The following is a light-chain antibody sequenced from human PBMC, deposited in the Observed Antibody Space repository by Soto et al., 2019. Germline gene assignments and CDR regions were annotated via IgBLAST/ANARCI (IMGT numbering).Light chain of an antibody. Sequence: QSALTQPASVSGSPGQSITIYCTGTSGDVGGYKFVSWYQQHPGKAPKLMIYEVSNRPSGVSSRFSGSKSGNTAYLSISGLQAEDEADYFCGSYIGTVYVFGNGPNLSVL. CDR1: SGDVGGYKF. J-gene: IGLJ1*01. CDR3: GSYIGTVYV. CDR2: EVS. V-gene: IGLV2-14*01.